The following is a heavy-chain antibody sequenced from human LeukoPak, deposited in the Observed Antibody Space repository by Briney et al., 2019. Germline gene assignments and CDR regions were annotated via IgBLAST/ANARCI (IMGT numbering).Heavy chain of an antibody. CDR2: IYYSGST. CDR1: GGSISSYY. Sequence: SETLSLTCTVSGGSISSYYWSWIRQPPGKGLEWIGYIYYSGSTNYNPSLKSRVTISVDTSKNQFSLKLSSVTAADTAVYYCARGGSRVWFGELVAPMDYWGQGTLVTVSS. CDR3: ARGGSRVWFGELVAPMDY. V-gene: IGHV4-59*12. J-gene: IGHJ4*02. D-gene: IGHD3-10*01.